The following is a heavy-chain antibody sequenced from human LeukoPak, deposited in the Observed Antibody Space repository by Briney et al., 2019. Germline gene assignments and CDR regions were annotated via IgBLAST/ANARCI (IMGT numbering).Heavy chain of an antibody. D-gene: IGHD6-6*01. CDR2: IYYSGST. Sequence: LSETLSLICTVSGGSISSSSYFWCWIRQPPGRGLEWIGSIYYSGSTYYNPSLKSRVTMSVDTSKNQFSLKLSSVTAADTAVYYCARSQHDYSSSVTWFDPWGQGTLVTVSS. CDR1: GGSISSSSYF. J-gene: IGHJ5*02. CDR3: ARSQHDYSSSVTWFDP. V-gene: IGHV4-39*01.